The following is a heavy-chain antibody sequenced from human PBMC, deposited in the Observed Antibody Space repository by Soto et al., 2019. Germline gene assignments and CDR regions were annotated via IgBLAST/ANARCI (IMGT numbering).Heavy chain of an antibody. Sequence: SETLSLICTVSGGSISSYYWSWIRQPPGKGLEWIGYIYYSGSTNYNPSLKSRVTISVDTSKNQFSLKLSSVTAADTAVYYCARGADGYNPDDYWGQGTLVTV. CDR1: GGSISSYY. CDR3: ARGADGYNPDDY. D-gene: IGHD5-12*01. J-gene: IGHJ4*02. V-gene: IGHV4-59*01. CDR2: IYYSGST.